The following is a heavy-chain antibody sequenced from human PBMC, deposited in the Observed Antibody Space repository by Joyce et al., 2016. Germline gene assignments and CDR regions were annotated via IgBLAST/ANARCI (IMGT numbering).Heavy chain of an antibody. CDR3: ARIHPLSFDPRSNWFDP. J-gene: IGHJ5*02. CDR1: GFSLSNIGVG. V-gene: IGHV2-26*01. D-gene: IGHD3-10*01. CDR2: ISSNDEK. Sequence: QVTLKESGPVLVKPTETFTLTCTVSGFSLSNIGVGVSWIRQPPGKALEWLADISSNDEKSYSTSLKSRLTISKDASKSQVVLTMTNMDPVDTATYYCARIHPLSFDPRSNWFDPWGQGTLVTVSS.